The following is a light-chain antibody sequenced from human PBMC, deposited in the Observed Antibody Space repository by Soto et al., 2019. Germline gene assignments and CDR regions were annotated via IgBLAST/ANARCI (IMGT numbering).Light chain of an antibody. CDR3: CSYAGSSTYV. J-gene: IGLJ1*01. V-gene: IGLV2-23*02. CDR2: EVS. Sequence: LTQPASVYGSPGQSITIYCTGTSSDVGSYNLVSWYQQHPGKAPKLMIYEVSKRPSGVSNRFSGSKSGNTASLTISGLQAEDEADYYCCSYAGSSTYVFGTGTKVTVL. CDR1: SSDVGSYNL.